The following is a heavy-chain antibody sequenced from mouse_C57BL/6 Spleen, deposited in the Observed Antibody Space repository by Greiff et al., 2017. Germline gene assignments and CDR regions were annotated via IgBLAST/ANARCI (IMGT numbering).Heavy chain of an antibody. CDR1: GYSITSGYY. CDR3: ARVDYYGSSYGYFDV. J-gene: IGHJ1*03. Sequence: EVQLQESGPGLVKPSQSLSLTCSVTGYSITSGYYWNWIRQFPGNKLEWMGYISYDGSTNYNPSLKNRISITRDTSKNQFFLKLNSVTTEDTATYYCARVDYYGSSYGYFDVWGTGTTVTVSS. D-gene: IGHD1-1*01. V-gene: IGHV3-6*01. CDR2: ISYDGST.